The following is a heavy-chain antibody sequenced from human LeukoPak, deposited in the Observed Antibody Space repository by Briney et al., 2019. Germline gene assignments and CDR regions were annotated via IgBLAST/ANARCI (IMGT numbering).Heavy chain of an antibody. V-gene: IGHV3-53*01. CDR3: ARVGPGGDGYNYGYFDY. D-gene: IGHD5-24*01. CDR2: IYGGGST. CDR1: GFTVSNNY. J-gene: IGHJ4*02. Sequence: PGGSLRLSCAASGFTVSNNYMSWVRQAPGKGLERVSVIYGGGSTYYADSVKGRFTISRDNSKNALFLQMNSLRAEDTAVYYCARVGPGGDGYNYGYFDYWGQGTLVTVSS.